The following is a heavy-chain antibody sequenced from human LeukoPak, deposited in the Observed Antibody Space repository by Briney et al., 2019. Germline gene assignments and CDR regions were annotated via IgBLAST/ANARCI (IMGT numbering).Heavy chain of an antibody. CDR1: GGSFSGYY. CDR2: INHSGST. V-gene: IGHV4-34*01. J-gene: IGHJ6*03. Sequence: SETLSLTRAVYGGSFSGYYWSWIRQPPGKGLEWIGEINHSGSTNYNPSLKSRVTISVDTSKNQFSLKLSSVTAADTAVYYCARGRGSFYYYYYMDVWGKGTTVTVSS. D-gene: IGHD3-10*01. CDR3: ARGRGSFYYYYYMDV.